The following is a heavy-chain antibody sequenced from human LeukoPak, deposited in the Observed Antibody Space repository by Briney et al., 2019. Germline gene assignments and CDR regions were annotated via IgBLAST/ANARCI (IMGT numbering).Heavy chain of an antibody. J-gene: IGHJ4*02. V-gene: IGHV4-39*01. CDR3: ARNASDSGTSYFDY. CDR2: IHSGST. D-gene: IGHD1-26*01. CDR1: GGSISSGTYY. Sequence: SETLSLTCTVSGGSISSGTYYWGWVRQPPGKGLEWIGSIHSGSTSYNPSLKSRVTISVDTSKNQFSLKLDSVTAADTAVYYCARNASDSGTSYFDYWGQGTLVTVSS.